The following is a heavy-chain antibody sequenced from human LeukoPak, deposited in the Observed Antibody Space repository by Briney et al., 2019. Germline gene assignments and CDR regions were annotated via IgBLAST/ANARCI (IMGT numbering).Heavy chain of an antibody. CDR2: ISASGGST. CDR1: GFTFSSYG. V-gene: IGHV3-23*01. CDR3: AREFTY. J-gene: IGHJ4*02. Sequence: GGSLRLSCAASGFTFSSYGMSWVRQAPGKGLKWVSDISASGGSTYYADSVKGRFTISRDNAKNSLYLQMNSLGAEDTAVYYCAREFTYWGQGTLVTVSS.